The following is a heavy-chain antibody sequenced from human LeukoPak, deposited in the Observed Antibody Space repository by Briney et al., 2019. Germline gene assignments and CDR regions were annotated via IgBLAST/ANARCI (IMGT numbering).Heavy chain of an antibody. CDR3: ASTYNSGWFENDY. V-gene: IGHV4-39*01. Sequence: KPSETLSLTCTVSGGSISSSTYHWGWVRQPPGKGLEWIGTIYYSGNTYNNPSLKSRVTISIDTSKNQFSLKLSSVTAADTAVYYCASTYNSGWFENDYWGQGTPVTVSS. CDR1: GGSISSSTYH. J-gene: IGHJ4*02. D-gene: IGHD6-19*01. CDR2: IYYSGNT.